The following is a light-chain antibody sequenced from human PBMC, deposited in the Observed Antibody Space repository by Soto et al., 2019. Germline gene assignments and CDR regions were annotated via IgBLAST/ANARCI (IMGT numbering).Light chain of an antibody. J-gene: IGLJ2*01. CDR1: SSDVGAYNY. CDR2: DVN. V-gene: IGLV2-14*01. CDR3: TSWTTSTTMK. Sequence: QSALTQPASVSGSPGKSITISCTGTSSDVGAYNYVSWYQQHPGKAPKLMIYDVNIRPSGVSNRFSGSKSGNTASLTISGLQAEEEADYYCTSWTTSTTMKVGGGTKLTVL.